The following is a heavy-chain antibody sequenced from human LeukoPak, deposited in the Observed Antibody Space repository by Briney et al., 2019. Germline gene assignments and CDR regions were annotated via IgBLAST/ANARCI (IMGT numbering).Heavy chain of an antibody. CDR3: ARDVNIAMGGS. J-gene: IGHJ5*02. CDR1: GGSISSGIYY. V-gene: IGHV4-61*02. Sequence: SETLSLTCTVSGGSISSGIYYWSWIRQPAGKGLEWIGRIYTSGSTNYNPSLKSRVTISLDTSKNQVSLKLKSVTATDTAVYYCARDVNIAMGGSWGQGTLVTVSS. D-gene: IGHD5-18*01. CDR2: IYTSGST.